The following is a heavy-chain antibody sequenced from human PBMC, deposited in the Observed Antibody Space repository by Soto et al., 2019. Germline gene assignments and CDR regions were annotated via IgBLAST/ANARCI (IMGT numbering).Heavy chain of an antibody. Sequence: ASVKVSCKASGYTFTSYGISWVRQAPGQGLEWMGWISAYSGNTNYAQKLQGRVTMTTDTSTSTAYMELRSLRSDDTAVYYCARDFRYCTNGVCSYYFDYRGQGTLVTVSS. CDR3: ARDFRYCTNGVCSYYFDY. J-gene: IGHJ4*02. CDR1: GYTFTSYG. V-gene: IGHV1-18*04. CDR2: ISAYSGNT. D-gene: IGHD2-8*01.